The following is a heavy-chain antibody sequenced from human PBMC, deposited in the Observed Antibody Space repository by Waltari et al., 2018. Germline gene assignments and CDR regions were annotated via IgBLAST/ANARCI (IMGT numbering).Heavy chain of an antibody. Sequence: EVQLVESGGGLVKPGGSLRLSCVGSGFPFRDDWMNWVRKAPGKVLEWLGRIKTRTEDETRDYTAPVEGRFTISRDDSKNTLYLQMNSLKTEDTAVYYCTTDLRYCSGGSCFTRDYWGQGTLVTVSS. CDR1: GFPFRDDW. CDR3: TTDLRYCSGGSCFTRDY. CDR2: IKTRTEDETR. J-gene: IGHJ4*02. V-gene: IGHV3-15*07. D-gene: IGHD2-15*01.